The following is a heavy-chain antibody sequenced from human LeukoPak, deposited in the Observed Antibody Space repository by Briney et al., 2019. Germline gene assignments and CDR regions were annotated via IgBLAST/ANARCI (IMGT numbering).Heavy chain of an antibody. D-gene: IGHD5-18*01. Sequence: GGSLRLSCVASGFTLDGVVVSWVRQAPGEGLGWVSGISWNGGRRDYADVVKGRVTISRHNAKSSLFLQMKSLRAEDTALYYCARQIAMAKYYYYGMDVWGPGTTVTVSS. CDR3: ARQIAMAKYYYYGMDV. V-gene: IGHV3-20*04. J-gene: IGHJ6*02. CDR2: ISWNGGRR. CDR1: GFTLDGVV.